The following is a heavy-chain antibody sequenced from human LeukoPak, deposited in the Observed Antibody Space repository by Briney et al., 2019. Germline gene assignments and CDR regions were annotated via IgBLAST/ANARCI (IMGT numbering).Heavy chain of an antibody. CDR2: IHHSGST. V-gene: IGHV4-38-2*02. CDR3: ARLIYCSGGNCNLGYFDY. J-gene: IGHJ4*02. D-gene: IGHD2-15*01. Sequence: KPSETLSLTCTVSGYSISSGYYWGWIRQPPGKGLEWMGSIHHSGSTYYNPSLKSRVTISVDTSMSLFSLNMSSVTAEDPAVYYCARLIYCSGGNCNLGYFDYWGQGTLVTVSS. CDR1: GYSISSGYY.